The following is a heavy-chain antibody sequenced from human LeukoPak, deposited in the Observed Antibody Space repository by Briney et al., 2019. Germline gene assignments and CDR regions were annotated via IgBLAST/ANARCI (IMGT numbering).Heavy chain of an antibody. CDR2: IYYSGST. Sequence: SETLSLTCTVSGGSISNSSSYWGWIRQPPGKGLECIGSIYYSGSTYYNPSLKSRVTISVDTSKNQFSLKLSSVTAADPAVYYCARQVEYSSSWFDYWGQGTLVTVSS. CDR3: ARQVEYSSSWFDY. D-gene: IGHD6-13*01. V-gene: IGHV4-39*01. J-gene: IGHJ4*02. CDR1: GGSISNSSSY.